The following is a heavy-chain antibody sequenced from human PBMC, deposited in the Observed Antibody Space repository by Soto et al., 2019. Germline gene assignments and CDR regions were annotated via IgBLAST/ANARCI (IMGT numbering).Heavy chain of an antibody. V-gene: IGHV5-51*01. D-gene: IGHD2-8*01. J-gene: IGHJ6*02. CDR1: GYSFTSYW. Sequence: GESLKISCKGSGYSFTSYWIGWVRQMPGKGLEWMGIIHPGDSDTRYSPPFQGQVTISADKSISTAYLQWSSLKASDTAMYYCAGYMVYATTAFYYYGMDVWGQGTTVTVSS. CDR2: IHPGDSDT. CDR3: AGYMVYATTAFYYYGMDV.